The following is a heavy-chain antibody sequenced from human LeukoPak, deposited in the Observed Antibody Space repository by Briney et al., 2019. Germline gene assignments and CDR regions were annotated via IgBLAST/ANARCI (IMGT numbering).Heavy chain of an antibody. CDR1: GGSFSGYF. V-gene: IGHV4-34*01. J-gene: IGHJ4*02. Sequence: SETLSLTCAVYGGSFSGYFWSWIRQSPGKGLEWIGEINHSGSTNYNPSLKSRVTISVDTSKNQFSLKLSSVTAADTAVYYCARDGYSGSSLFDYWGQGTLVTVSS. D-gene: IGHD1-26*01. CDR3: ARDGYSGSSLFDY. CDR2: INHSGST.